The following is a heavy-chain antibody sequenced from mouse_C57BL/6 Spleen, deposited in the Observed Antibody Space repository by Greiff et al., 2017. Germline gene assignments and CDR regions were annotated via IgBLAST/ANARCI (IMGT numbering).Heavy chain of an antibody. D-gene: IGHD1-1*01. Sequence: VQLQQPGAELVKPGASVKMSCKASGYTFTSYWITWVKQRPGQGLEWIGDIYPGSGSTNYNEKFKSKATLTVDTSSSTAYMQLSSLTSEDSAVYYCARGGTVVAQGAMDYWGQGTSVTVSS. V-gene: IGHV1-55*01. CDR1: GYTFTSYW. J-gene: IGHJ4*01. CDR3: ARGGTVVAQGAMDY. CDR2: IYPGSGST.